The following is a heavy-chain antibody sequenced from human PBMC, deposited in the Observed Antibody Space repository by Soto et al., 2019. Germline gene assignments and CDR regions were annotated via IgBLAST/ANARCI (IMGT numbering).Heavy chain of an antibody. CDR3: ARGKGIAARPFDY. J-gene: IGHJ4*02. D-gene: IGHD6-6*01. CDR1: GGSISSGGYY. V-gene: IGHV4-30-4*01. CDR2: IYSSGST. Sequence: QVQLQESGPGLVKPSQTLSLTCTVSGGSISSGGYYWSWIRQPPGKGLEWTGYIYSSGSTYYNPSLKSRVTISVDTSKNQFSLKLSSVTAADTAVYYCARGKGIAARPFDYWGQGTLVTVSS.